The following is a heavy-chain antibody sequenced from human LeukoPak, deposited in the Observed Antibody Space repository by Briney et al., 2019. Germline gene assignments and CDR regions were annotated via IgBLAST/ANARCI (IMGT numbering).Heavy chain of an antibody. CDR3: ARDAGSGYARGAVAGNINWFDP. D-gene: IGHD6-19*01. CDR2: IYYSGST. J-gene: IGHJ5*02. Sequence: PSETLSLTCTVSGGSISSSSYYWGWIRQPPGKGLEWIGSIYYSGSTYYNPSLKSRVTISVDTSKNQFSLKLSSVTAADTAVYYCARDAGSGYARGAVAGNINWFDPWGQGTLVTVSS. V-gene: IGHV4-39*07. CDR1: GGSISSSSYY.